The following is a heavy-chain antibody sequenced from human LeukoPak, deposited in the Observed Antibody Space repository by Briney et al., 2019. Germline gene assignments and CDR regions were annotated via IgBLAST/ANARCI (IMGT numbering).Heavy chain of an antibody. CDR3: AKLADAVLLWFGELLSHYYFDY. D-gene: IGHD3-10*01. CDR1: GGSFSGYY. V-gene: IGHV3-23*01. CDR2: ISGSGGST. J-gene: IGHJ4*02. Sequence: ETLSLTCAAYGGSFSGYYWSWVRQAPGKGLEWVSAISGSGGSTYYADSVKGRFTISRDNSKNTLYLQMNSLRAEDTAVYYCAKLADAVLLWFGELLSHYYFDYWGQGTLVTVSS.